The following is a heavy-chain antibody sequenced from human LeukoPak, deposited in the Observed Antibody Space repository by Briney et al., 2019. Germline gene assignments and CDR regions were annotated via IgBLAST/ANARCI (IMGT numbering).Heavy chain of an antibody. CDR3: ARDGYDFWSDYPTTLDY. CDR1: GFNFSTYN. J-gene: IGHJ4*02. CDR2: ISTSSRTI. D-gene: IGHD3-3*01. V-gene: IGHV3-48*01. Sequence: GGSLRLSCAVSGFNFSTYNMNWVRQAPGEGLEWVSYISTSSRTIYYADSVKGRLTISRDNAKNSLYLQMNSLRAEDTAVYYCARDGYDFWSDYPTTLDYWGQGTLVTVSS.